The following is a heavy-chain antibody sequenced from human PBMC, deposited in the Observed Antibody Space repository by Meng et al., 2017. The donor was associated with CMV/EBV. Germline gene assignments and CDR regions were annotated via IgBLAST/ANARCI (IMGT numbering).Heavy chain of an antibody. Sequence: TFSSYGMHWVRQAPGKGLEWVAFIRYDGSNKYYADSVKGRFTISRDNSKNTLYLQMNSLRAEDTAVYYCAKVRGCTNGVCYTGAVDYWGQGTLVTVS. CDR2: IRYDGSNK. J-gene: IGHJ4*02. CDR1: TFSSYG. V-gene: IGHV3-30*02. CDR3: AKVRGCTNGVCYTGAVDY. D-gene: IGHD2-8*01.